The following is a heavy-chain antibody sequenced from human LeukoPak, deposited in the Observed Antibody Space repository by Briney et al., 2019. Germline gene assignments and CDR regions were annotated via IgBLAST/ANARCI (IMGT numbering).Heavy chain of an antibody. CDR1: GYTFTGYY. CDR3: ARDFRKSIAVAGLGY. D-gene: IGHD6-19*01. J-gene: IGHJ4*02. Sequence: ASVKVSCKASGYTFTGYYMHWVRQAPGQGLEWMGWINPNSGGTNYAQKFQGRVTMTRDTSISTAYMELSRLRSDDTAVYYCARDFRKSIAVAGLGYWGQGTLVTVSS. CDR2: INPNSGGT. V-gene: IGHV1-2*02.